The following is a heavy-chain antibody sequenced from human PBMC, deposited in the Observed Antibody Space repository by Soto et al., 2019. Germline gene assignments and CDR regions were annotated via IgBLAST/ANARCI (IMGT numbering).Heavy chain of an antibody. CDR3: ARAKKGIAAAENWFDP. CDR2: INAGNGNT. D-gene: IGHD6-13*01. V-gene: IGHV1-3*01. J-gene: IGHJ5*02. Sequence: ASVKVSCKASGYTFTSYAMHWVRQAPGQRLEWMGWINAGNGNTKYSQKFQGRVTITRDTSASTAYMELSSLRSEDTAVYYCARAKKGIAAAENWFDPWGQGTLVTVSS. CDR1: GYTFTSYA.